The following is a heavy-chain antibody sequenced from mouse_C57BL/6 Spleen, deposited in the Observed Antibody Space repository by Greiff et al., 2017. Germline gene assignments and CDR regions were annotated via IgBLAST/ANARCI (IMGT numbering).Heavy chain of an antibody. D-gene: IGHD2-4*01. Sequence: QVQLQQPGAELVKPGASVKLSCKASGYTFTSYWMHWVKQRPGQGLEWIGMIHPNSGSTNYNEKFKSKATLTVDKSSSTAYMQLSSLTSEDSAVYDCAEGDYDGWYFGVWGTGTTVTAAS. CDR1: GYTFTSYW. V-gene: IGHV1-64*01. J-gene: IGHJ1*03. CDR3: AEGDYDGWYFGV. CDR2: IHPNSGST.